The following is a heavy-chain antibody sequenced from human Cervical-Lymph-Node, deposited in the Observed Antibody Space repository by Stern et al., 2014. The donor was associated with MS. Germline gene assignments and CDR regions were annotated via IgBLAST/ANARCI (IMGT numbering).Heavy chain of an antibody. Sequence: EVQLVESGGGLVQPGGSLRLSCAVSGFSVSTNYMNWVRQAPGKGLECVSIIYSDGRTSYADSVKGRFSISRDYSKNTLYLEMNSLRAEDTAVYYCARAGVWDVLDNWGQGTLVTVSS. V-gene: IGHV3-53*01. CDR2: IYSDGRT. D-gene: IGHD3-3*01. J-gene: IGHJ4*02. CDR3: ARAGVWDVLDN. CDR1: GFSVSTNY.